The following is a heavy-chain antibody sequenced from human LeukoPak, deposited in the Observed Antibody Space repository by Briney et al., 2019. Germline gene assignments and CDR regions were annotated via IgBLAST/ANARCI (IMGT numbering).Heavy chain of an antibody. J-gene: IGHJ5*02. CDR2: IYYSGST. D-gene: IGHD2-2*01. V-gene: IGHV4-39*01. CDR3: ARHPYQLLWLSWFDP. CDR1: GGASSSSRYY. Sequence: PSETLSLTCTVSGGASSSSRYYWGWIRQPPGKGLEWIGSIYYSGSTYYNPSLKSRVTISVDTSKNQFSLKLSSVTAADTAVYYCARHPYQLLWLSWFDPWGQGTLVTVSS.